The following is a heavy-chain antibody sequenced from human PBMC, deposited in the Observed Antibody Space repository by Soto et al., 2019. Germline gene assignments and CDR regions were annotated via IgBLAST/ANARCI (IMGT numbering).Heavy chain of an antibody. CDR2: MWYDESKK. J-gene: IGHJ4*02. CDR3: ARGAGDFDY. Sequence: GGSLRLSCAASGFTFNTYVMHWVRQAPGKGLEWVALMWYDESKKYYGDSVRGRSTISRDNSRDTLYLQMNSLRVEDTAVYYCARGAGDFDYWGQGTLVTVSS. CDR1: GFTFNTYV. V-gene: IGHV3-33*01. D-gene: IGHD6-19*01.